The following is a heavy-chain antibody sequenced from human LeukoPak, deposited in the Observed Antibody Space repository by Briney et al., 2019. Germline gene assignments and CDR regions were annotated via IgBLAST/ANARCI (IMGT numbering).Heavy chain of an antibody. CDR3: ARDTIAAAGGYFDY. CDR1: GYTFTGYY. V-gene: IGHV1-69*05. D-gene: IGHD6-13*01. Sequence: SVKASCKASGYTFTGYYMHWVRQAPGQGLEWMGRIIPIFGTANYAQKFQGRVTITTDESTSTAYMELSSLRSEDTAVYYCARDTIAAAGGYFDYWGQGTLVTVSS. J-gene: IGHJ4*02. CDR2: IIPIFGTA.